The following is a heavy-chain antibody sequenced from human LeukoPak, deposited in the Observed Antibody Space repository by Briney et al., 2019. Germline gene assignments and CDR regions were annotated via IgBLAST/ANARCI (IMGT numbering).Heavy chain of an antibody. Sequence: TGGSLRLSCAASGFTVSSNYMSWVRQAPGKGLEWVSVIYSGGSTYYADSVKGRFTISRDNSKNTLYLQMNSLRAEDTAVYYCASQADLYYGMDVWGQGTTVTVSS. V-gene: IGHV3-53*01. J-gene: IGHJ6*02. CDR3: ASQADLYYGMDV. CDR2: IYSGGST. CDR1: GFTVSSNY.